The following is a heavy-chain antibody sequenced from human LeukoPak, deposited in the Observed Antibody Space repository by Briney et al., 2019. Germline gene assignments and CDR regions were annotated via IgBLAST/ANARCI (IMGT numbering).Heavy chain of an antibody. D-gene: IGHD6-13*01. CDR3: ARHRSATAGPYFDY. CDR1: GGSLSSSSYY. V-gene: IGHV4-39*01. J-gene: IGHJ4*02. Sequence: SETLSLTCTVSGGSLSSSSYYWAWIRQPPGKGLEWIGTIHYSGSTYYISSLKSRVTISVDTSKNQFSLKLSSVTAADTTVYYCARHRSATAGPYFDYWGQGTLVTVSS. CDR2: IHYSGST.